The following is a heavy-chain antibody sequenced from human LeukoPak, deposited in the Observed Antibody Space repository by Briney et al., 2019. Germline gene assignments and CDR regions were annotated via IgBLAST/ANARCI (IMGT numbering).Heavy chain of an antibody. CDR1: GFTFNNYA. J-gene: IGHJ5*02. CDR2: IGFGDDSA. CDR3: AKDPTSVGGRHDWLLDS. D-gene: IGHD3-9*01. Sequence: PGGSLRLSCAASGFTFNNYAMSWVRQAPGKELEWVSTIGFGDDSAYYADSVKGRFTISRDNSKNTLYLQMNYLRAEDTAVYYCAKDPTSVGGRHDWLLDSWGQGTLVTVSS. V-gene: IGHV3-23*01.